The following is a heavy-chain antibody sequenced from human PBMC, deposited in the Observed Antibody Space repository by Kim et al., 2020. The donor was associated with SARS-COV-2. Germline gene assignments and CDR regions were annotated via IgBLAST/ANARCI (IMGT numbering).Heavy chain of an antibody. J-gene: IGHJ5*02. Sequence: RSSPSFQAQFTIAADKSISTAYLQWSSLKASDTAMYFCARQVVGSGWYLDPWGQGTLVTVSS. V-gene: IGHV5-51*01. CDR3: ARQVVGSGWYLDP. D-gene: IGHD6-19*01.